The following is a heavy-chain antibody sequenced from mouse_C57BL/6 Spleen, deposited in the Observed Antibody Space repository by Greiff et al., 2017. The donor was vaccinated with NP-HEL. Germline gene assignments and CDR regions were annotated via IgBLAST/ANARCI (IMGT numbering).Heavy chain of an antibody. J-gene: IGHJ1*03. CDR3: ARGDYGSSHWYFDV. V-gene: IGHV1-42*01. CDR2: INPSTGGT. D-gene: IGHD1-1*01. CDR1: GYSFTGYY. Sequence: EVQLQQSGPELVKPGASVKISCKASGYSFTGYYMNWVKQSSEKSLEWIGEINPSTGGTTYNQKFKAKANLTVDKSSRTAYMQLKSLTSEDSAVYYCARGDYGSSHWYFDVWGTGTTVTVSS.